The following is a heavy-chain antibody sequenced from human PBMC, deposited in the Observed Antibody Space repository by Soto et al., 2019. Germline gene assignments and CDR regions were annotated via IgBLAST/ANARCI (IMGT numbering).Heavy chain of an antibody. J-gene: IGHJ4*02. Sequence: EVQLVESGGGLVQPDRSLRLSCAASGFTFDDFAMHWVRQAPGKGLEWVSGINWNGGNKAYADSVKGRFTISRDNAKNSLYLQVNSLRDEDTAVYYCAKVRGRTTGTAGDFDYWGQGALITVSS. CDR3: AKVRGRTTGTAGDFDY. V-gene: IGHV3-9*01. CDR2: INWNGGNK. D-gene: IGHD1-1*01. CDR1: GFTFDDFA.